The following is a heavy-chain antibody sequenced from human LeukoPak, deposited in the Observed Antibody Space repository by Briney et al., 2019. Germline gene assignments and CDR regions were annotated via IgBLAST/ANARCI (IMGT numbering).Heavy chain of an antibody. Sequence: GGSLRLSCAASGFTFSNAWMSWVRQAPGKGLEWVSYISSSGSTIYYADSVKGRFTISRDNAKDSLYLQMNSLRVEDTAVYYCARDYYDILTGYSIRRYGMDVWGKGTTVTVSS. J-gene: IGHJ6*04. CDR2: ISSSGSTI. CDR1: GFTFSNAW. CDR3: ARDYYDILTGYSIRRYGMDV. D-gene: IGHD3-9*01. V-gene: IGHV3-11*01.